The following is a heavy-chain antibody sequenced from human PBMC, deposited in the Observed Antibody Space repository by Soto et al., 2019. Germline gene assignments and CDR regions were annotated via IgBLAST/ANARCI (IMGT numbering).Heavy chain of an antibody. D-gene: IGHD3-10*01. CDR3: AKSRPAVWYYYGSGSYHQDWFAP. V-gene: IGHV3-23*01. CDR1: GFTFSSYA. CDR2: ISGSGGST. J-gene: IGHJ5*02. Sequence: GGSLRLSCAASGFTFSSYAMSWVRQAPGKGLEWVSAISGSGGSTYYADSVKGRFTISRDNSKNTLYLQMNSLRAEDTAVYYCAKSRPAVWYYYGSGSYHQDWFAPWGQGALVTVSS.